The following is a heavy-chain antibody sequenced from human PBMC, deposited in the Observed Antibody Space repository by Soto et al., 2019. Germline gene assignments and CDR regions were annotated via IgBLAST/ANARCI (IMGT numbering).Heavy chain of an antibody. V-gene: IGHV1-3*01. CDR2: INAGNGNT. Sequence: GASVKVSCKASGYTFTSYAMHWVRQAPGQRLEWMGWINAGNGNTKYSQKFQGRVTITRDTSASTAYMELSSLRSEDTAVYYCARAYCSSTSCYYYYYGMDVWGQGTTVTVSS. CDR3: ARAYCSSTSCYYYYYGMDV. J-gene: IGHJ6*02. CDR1: GYTFTSYA. D-gene: IGHD2-2*01.